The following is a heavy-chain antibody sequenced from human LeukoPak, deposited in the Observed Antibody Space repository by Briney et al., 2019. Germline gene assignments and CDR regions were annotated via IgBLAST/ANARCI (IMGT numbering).Heavy chain of an antibody. V-gene: IGHV4-39*01. J-gene: IGHJ4*02. CDR1: GGSISRSSYY. CDR3: ARLENYYDSSGYYPHFDY. Sequence: SETLSLTCTVSGGSISRSSYYWGWIRQPPGKGLEWIGSIYYSGSTYYNPSLKSRVTISVDTSKNQFSLKLSSVTAADTAVYYCARLENYYDSSGYYPHFDYWGQGTLVTVSS. D-gene: IGHD3-22*01. CDR2: IYYSGST.